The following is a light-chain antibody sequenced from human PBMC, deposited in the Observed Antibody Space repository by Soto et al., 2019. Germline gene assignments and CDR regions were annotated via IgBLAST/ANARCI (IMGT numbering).Light chain of an antibody. V-gene: IGKV3D-15*01. Sequence: ELVMTQSPATLSVSPGERATLSCRASQSFSSNVAWYQQKPGQAPRLLIYDASNRATGIPARFSGSGSGTDFTLTISSLEPEDFAVYYCQQYGSSGTFGQGTKVDIK. CDR1: QSFSSN. CDR3: QQYGSSGT. J-gene: IGKJ1*01. CDR2: DAS.